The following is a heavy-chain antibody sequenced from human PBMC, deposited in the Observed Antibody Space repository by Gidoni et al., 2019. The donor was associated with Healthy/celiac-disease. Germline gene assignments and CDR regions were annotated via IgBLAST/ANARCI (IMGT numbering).Heavy chain of an antibody. V-gene: IGHV4-38-2*02. J-gene: IGHJ4*02. D-gene: IGHD4-17*01. CDR3: ANYGDYVRGNY. CDR2: IYHSGST. Sequence: QVQLQESGPGLVKPSETLSLTCTVSGYSISSGYYWGWIRQPPGKGLEWIGSIYHSGSTYYNPSLKSRVTISVDTSKNQFSLKLSSVTAADTAVYYCANYGDYVRGNYWGQGTLVTVSS. CDR1: GYSISSGYY.